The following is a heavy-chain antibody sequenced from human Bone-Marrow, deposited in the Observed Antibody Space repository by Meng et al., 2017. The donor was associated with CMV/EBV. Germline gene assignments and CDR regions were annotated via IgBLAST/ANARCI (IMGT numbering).Heavy chain of an antibody. D-gene: IGHD2-15*01. V-gene: IGHV3-30*02. CDR2: IRYDGSNK. CDR3: AVRFCSGGSCAVGALGAFDY. CDR1: GFTFSSYG. Sequence: GESLKISCAASGFTFSSYGMHWVRQAPGKGLEWVAFIRYDGSNKYYADSVKGRFTISRDNSKNTLYLQMNSLRAEDTAVYYCAVRFCSGGSCAVGALGAFDYWGQGTLVTVSS. J-gene: IGHJ4*02.